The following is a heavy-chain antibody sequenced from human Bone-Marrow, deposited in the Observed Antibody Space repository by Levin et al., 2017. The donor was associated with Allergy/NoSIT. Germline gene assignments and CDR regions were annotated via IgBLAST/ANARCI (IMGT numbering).Heavy chain of an antibody. CDR2: ISYDGTNK. J-gene: IGHJ6*02. CDR1: GFSFSSYA. CDR3: ARDLLAGQERGERYYYYGLDL. Sequence: PGGSLRLSCAASGFSFSSYAMHWVRQAPGKGLHWVSLISYDGTNKFYADSVEGRFTISRDNSKNTLFLQVNTLRPEDTGVYFCARDLLAGQERGERYYYYGLDLWGQGTTVTVSS. D-gene: IGHD3-9*01. V-gene: IGHV3-30*17.